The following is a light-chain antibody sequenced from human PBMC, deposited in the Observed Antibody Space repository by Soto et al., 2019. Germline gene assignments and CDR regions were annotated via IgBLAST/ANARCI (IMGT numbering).Light chain of an antibody. CDR2: EGT. J-gene: IGLJ1*01. Sequence: QSVLTQPASVSGSPGQSISISCTGTSSDVVTYNLVSWYQQHPGKAPTVLIYEGTKRHSGVSNRFSGSKSGNTASLTISGLQTEDEADYYCYSFAGSTTFSYVFGPGTKVTVL. V-gene: IGLV2-23*03. CDR3: YSFAGSTTFSYV. CDR1: SSDVVTYNL.